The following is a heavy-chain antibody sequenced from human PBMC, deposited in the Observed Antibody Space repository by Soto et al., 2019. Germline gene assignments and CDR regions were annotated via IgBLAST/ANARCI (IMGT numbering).Heavy chain of an antibody. CDR3: ARGHFGVTMDV. V-gene: IGHV3-23*01. CDR2: VNGGGDIT. CDR1: ELTCSSYS. D-gene: IGHD3-3*01. J-gene: IGHJ6*02. Sequence: GGSMRLSSAASELTCSSYSRSWVRQAPGKGLERVSGVNGGGDITYYADSVKGRFTISRDNSKNTLYLQMNSLRAEDTAVFYCARGHFGVTMDVWGQGTTVTVSS.